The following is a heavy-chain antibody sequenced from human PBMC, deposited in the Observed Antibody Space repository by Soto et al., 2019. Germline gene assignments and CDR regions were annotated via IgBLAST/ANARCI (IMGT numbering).Heavy chain of an antibody. CDR1: GYTLTELS. J-gene: IGHJ6*02. Sequence: ASVKVSCKVSGYTLTELSMHWVRQAPGKGLEWMGGFDPEDGETIYAQKFQGRVTMTEDTSTDTAYMELSSLRSEDTAVYYCAGWIQLQQYYYYGMDVWGQGTTVTVSS. V-gene: IGHV1-24*01. CDR3: AGWIQLQQYYYYGMDV. D-gene: IGHD5-18*01. CDR2: FDPEDGET.